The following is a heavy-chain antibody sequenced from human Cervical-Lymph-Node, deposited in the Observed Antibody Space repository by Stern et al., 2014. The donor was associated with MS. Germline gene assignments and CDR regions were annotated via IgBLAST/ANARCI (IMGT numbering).Heavy chain of an antibody. CDR1: GFTFSSYG. V-gene: IGHV3-30*03. D-gene: IGHD2-8*01. CDR2: ISYDGNHK. J-gene: IGHJ4*02. CDR3: ARDYEDTSMLFDH. Sequence: VHLVESGGAVVQPGRSLRLSCAASGFTFSSYGMHWVRQAPGTGLELVTVISYDGNHKYYAASVKGRFTISRDNSKNTLHLQMNSVTPDDTAIYYCARDYEDTSMLFDHWGQGTLVTVSS.